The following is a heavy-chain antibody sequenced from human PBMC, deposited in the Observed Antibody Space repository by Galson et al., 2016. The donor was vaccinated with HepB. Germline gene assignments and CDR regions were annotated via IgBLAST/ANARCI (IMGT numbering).Heavy chain of an antibody. D-gene: IGHD3-22*01. V-gene: IGHV1-69*06. CDR2: IIPIFGTA. CDR1: GGTFSNYA. Sequence: SVKVSCKASGGTFSNYAISWVRQAPGQGLEWMGGIIPIFGTANYAQKFQGRVTIIADKSTSTAYMELRSLRSEDTAVYYCARENDSSGHYYAYWGQGTLVTVSS. J-gene: IGHJ4*02. CDR3: ARENDSSGHYYAY.